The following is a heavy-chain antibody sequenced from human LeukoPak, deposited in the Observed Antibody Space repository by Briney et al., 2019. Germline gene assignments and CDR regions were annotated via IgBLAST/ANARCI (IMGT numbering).Heavy chain of an antibody. CDR2: VWYDGSNK. V-gene: IGHV3-33*06. CDR1: GFTFSSYG. Sequence: GGSLRLSCAASGFTFSSYGMHWVRQAPGKGLEWVAIVWYDGSNKYYADSVKGRFTISRDNSKNTLYLQMNSLRADDTAVYYCAKVSHYGSGSYFVYWGQGTLVTVSS. J-gene: IGHJ4*02. CDR3: AKVSHYGSGSYFVY. D-gene: IGHD3-10*01.